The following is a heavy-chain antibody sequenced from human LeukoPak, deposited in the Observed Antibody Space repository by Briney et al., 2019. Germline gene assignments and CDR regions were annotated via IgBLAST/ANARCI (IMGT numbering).Heavy chain of an antibody. D-gene: IGHD3-22*01. Sequence: SETLSLTCAVYGGSFSGYYWSWIRQPPGRGLEWIGEINHSGSTNYNPSLKSRVTISVDTSKNQFSLKLSSVTAADTAVYYCARGKRGKGLKTYYYDSSGYWPIDYWGQGTLVTVSS. J-gene: IGHJ4*02. CDR3: ARGKRGKGLKTYYYDSSGYWPIDY. CDR2: INHSGST. CDR1: GGSFSGYY. V-gene: IGHV4-34*01.